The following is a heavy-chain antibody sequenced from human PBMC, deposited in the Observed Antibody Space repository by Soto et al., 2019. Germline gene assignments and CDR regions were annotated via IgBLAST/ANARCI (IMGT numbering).Heavy chain of an antibody. CDR1: GGSISRCY. CDR3: ARDLWGYCGADCYPLDV. CDR2: MYNTGST. V-gene: IGHV4-59*01. Sequence: SETLSLTCTVSGGSISRCYWSWILQPPGKGLEWIGYMYNTGSTIYNPSLKSRVTISVDTSKNQFSLKLNSVTAADTAVYYCARDLWGYCGADCYPLDVWGQGTTVTVS. J-gene: IGHJ6*02. D-gene: IGHD2-21*02.